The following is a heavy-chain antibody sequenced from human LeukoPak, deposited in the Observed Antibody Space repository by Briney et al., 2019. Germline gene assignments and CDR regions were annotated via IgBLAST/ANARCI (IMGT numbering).Heavy chain of an antibody. V-gene: IGHV4-59*01. CDR1: GGSISSYS. CDR3: ARGEMATVYGMDV. D-gene: IGHD5-24*01. J-gene: IGHJ6*02. Sequence: PSQTLSLTRTVSGGSISSYSSSWIRQPPRKGLEWIGYIYYSGSTNYTPSPKSRVTISLDTSKNQFSLKLSSVTAADTAVYYCARGEMATVYGMDVWGQGTTVTVSS. CDR2: IYYSGST.